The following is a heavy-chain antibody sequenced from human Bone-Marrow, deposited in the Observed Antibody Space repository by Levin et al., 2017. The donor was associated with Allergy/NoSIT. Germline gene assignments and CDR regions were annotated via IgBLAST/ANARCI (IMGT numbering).Heavy chain of an antibody. Sequence: PGGSLRLSCAASGFTFSSYGMHWVRQAPGKGLEWVAVIWYDGSNKYYADSVKGRFTISRDNSKNTLYLQMNSLRAEDTAVYYCARGHGSWDSYDELIYYYDGMDVWGQGTTVTVSS. CDR1: GFTFSSYG. D-gene: IGHD5-18*01. J-gene: IGHJ6*02. CDR3: ARGHGSWDSYDELIYYYDGMDV. V-gene: IGHV3-33*01. CDR2: IWYDGSNK.